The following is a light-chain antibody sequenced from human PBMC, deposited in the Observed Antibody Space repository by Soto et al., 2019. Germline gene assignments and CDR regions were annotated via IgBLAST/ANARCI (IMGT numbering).Light chain of an antibody. CDR2: EVI. J-gene: IGLJ1*01. V-gene: IGLV2-8*01. CDR1: SSDIGGYNY. Sequence: QSALTQPPSASGSPGQSVTISCTGTSSDIGGYNYVSWYQQHPGKAPKLMIYEVIKRPSGVPDRFSASRSGNTASLTVSGLQAEDEADYYCSSYTGTNNLDVFGTGTKLTVL. CDR3: SSYTGTNNLDV.